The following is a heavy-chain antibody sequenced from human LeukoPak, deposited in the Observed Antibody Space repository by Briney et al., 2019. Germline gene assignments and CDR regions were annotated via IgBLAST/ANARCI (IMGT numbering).Heavy chain of an antibody. CDR3: AREVRWLVQYYFDY. D-gene: IGHD6-19*01. CDR2: IIPIFGTA. V-gene: IGHV1-69*13. J-gene: IGHJ4*02. Sequence: GASVKVSCTASGGTFSSYAISWVRQAPGQGLEWMGGIIPIFGTANYAQKFQGRVTITADESTSTAYMELSSLRSEDTAVYYCAREVRWLVQYYFDYWGQGTLVTVSS. CDR1: GGTFSSYA.